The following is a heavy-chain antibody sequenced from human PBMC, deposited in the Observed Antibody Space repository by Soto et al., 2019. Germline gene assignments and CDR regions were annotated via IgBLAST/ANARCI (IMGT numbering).Heavy chain of an antibody. V-gene: IGHV4-59*01. CDR3: ARDRAYDFWSGYHWFDP. CDR2: IYYSGST. Sequence: SETLSLTCTVSGGSISSYYWSWIRQPPGKGLEWIGYIYYSGSTNYNPSLKSRVTISVDTSKNQFSLKLSSVTAADTAVYYCARDRAYDFWSGYHWFDPWGQGTLVTVSS. CDR1: GGSISSYY. D-gene: IGHD3-3*01. J-gene: IGHJ5*02.